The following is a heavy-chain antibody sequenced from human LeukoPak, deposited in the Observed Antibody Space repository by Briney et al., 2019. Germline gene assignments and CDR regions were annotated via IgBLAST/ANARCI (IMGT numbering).Heavy chain of an antibody. D-gene: IGHD3-22*01. J-gene: IGHJ4*02. CDR3: AKGRYYYDSSGYWQFDY. V-gene: IGHV3-23*01. CDR2: ISGSGGST. CDR1: GFTLSSYA. Sequence: PGGSLSLSCAASGFTLSSYAMSWVRQAPGKGLEWVSAISGSGGSTYYADSVKGRFTISRGNSKNTLYLQMNSLRAEDTAVYYCAKGRYYYDSSGYWQFDYWGQGTLVTVSS.